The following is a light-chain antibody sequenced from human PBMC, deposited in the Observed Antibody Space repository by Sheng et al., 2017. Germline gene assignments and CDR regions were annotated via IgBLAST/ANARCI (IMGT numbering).Light chain of an antibody. CDR2: AAS. CDR3: LQDYNSPYT. Sequence: DIQMTQSPSSLSASVGDRVTITCRASQTSRSYLSWYQQKPGKAPKLLIYAASTLHTGVPSRFSGSGSGTDFTLTITSLQPEDFATYYCLQDYNSPYTFGQGTRLEMK. CDR1: QTSRSY. V-gene: IGKV1-39*01. J-gene: IGKJ2*01.